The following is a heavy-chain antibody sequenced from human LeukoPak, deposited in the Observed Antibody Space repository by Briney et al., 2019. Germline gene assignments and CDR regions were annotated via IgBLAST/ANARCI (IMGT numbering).Heavy chain of an antibody. CDR2: IYTSGST. V-gene: IGHV4-4*07. CDR1: GSSISSHY. D-gene: IGHD3/OR15-3a*01. CDR3: AREGSIFGLIRYYFDY. J-gene: IGHJ4*02. Sequence: PSETLSLTCTVSGSSISSHYWSWIRQPAGKGLEWVGRIYTSGSTNYNPSLKSRVTMSVDTSKNQFSLKLTSVTAADTAVYYCAREGSIFGLIRYYFDYWGQGTLVTVSS.